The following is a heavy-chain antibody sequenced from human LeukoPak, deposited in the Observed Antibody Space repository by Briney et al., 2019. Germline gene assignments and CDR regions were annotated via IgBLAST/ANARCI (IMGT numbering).Heavy chain of an antibody. Sequence: ASVKVSCNASGGTFSSYDINWMRQAPGQGLEWVGWMNPNSGNTGYAQTFQGKLTMTRNTSIKTAYMELSSLRSEDTAVYYCARRFYDNLTGHTWYDHWGQGTLVAVSS. V-gene: IGHV1-8*02. J-gene: IGHJ4*02. CDR2: MNPNSGNT. CDR3: ARRFYDNLTGHTWYDH. D-gene: IGHD3-9*01. CDR1: GGTFSSYD.